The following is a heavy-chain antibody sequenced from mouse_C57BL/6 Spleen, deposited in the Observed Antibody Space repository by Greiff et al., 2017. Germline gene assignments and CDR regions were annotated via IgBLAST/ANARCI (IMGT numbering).Heavy chain of an antibody. CDR1: GYTFTSYW. Sequence: QVQLQQPGAELLMPGASVKLSCKASGYTFTSYWMHWVKQRPGQGLEWIGEIDPSDSYTNYNQKFKGKSTLTVDKSSSTAYMQLSSLTSEDSAVYYCARWRWLLFFDYWGQGTTLTVSS. V-gene: IGHV1-69*01. D-gene: IGHD2-3*01. J-gene: IGHJ2*01. CDR3: ARWRWLLFFDY. CDR2: IDPSDSYT.